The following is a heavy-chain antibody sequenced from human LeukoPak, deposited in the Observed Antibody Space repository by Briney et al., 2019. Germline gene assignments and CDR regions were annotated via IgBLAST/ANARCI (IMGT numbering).Heavy chain of an antibody. D-gene: IGHD2-2*01. CDR2: IIPIFGTA. CDR1: GGTFSSYA. CDR3: ARGASGRYDPPYGYMDV. J-gene: IGHJ6*03. Sequence: ASVKVSCKASGGTFSSYAISWVRQAPGQGLEWMGGIIPIFGTANYAQKFQGRVTITADESTSTAYMELSSLRSEDTAVYYCARGASGRYDPPYGYMDVWGKGTTVTISS. V-gene: IGHV1-69*13.